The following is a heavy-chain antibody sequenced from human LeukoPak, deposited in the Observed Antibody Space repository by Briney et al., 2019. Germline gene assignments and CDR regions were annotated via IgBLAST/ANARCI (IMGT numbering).Heavy chain of an antibody. J-gene: IGHJ4*02. CDR3: AKDNPVSGSYRGNHFDY. CDR1: GFTFSDAW. Sequence: GGSLRLSCAASGFTFSDAWMTWVRQAPGKGLEWVSAISGSGGSTYYADSVKGRFTISRDNSKNTLYLQMNSLRAEDTAVYYCAKDNPVSGSYRGNHFDYWGQGTLVTVPS. CDR2: ISGSGGST. D-gene: IGHD1-26*01. V-gene: IGHV3-23*01.